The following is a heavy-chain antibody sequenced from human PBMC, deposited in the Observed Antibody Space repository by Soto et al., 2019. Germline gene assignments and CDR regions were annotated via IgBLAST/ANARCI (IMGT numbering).Heavy chain of an antibody. Sequence: ASVKVSCKASGYTFTSYGISWVRQAPGQGLEWMGWIIPNNGNTNYAQKFQGRVTMTTDKSTSTAYMELSSLRSEDTAVYYCARRPSGYYYGMDVWGQGTTVTVSS. CDR1: GYTFTSYG. CDR3: ARRPSGYYYGMDV. CDR2: IIPNNGNT. V-gene: IGHV1-18*01. J-gene: IGHJ6*02. D-gene: IGHD6-25*01.